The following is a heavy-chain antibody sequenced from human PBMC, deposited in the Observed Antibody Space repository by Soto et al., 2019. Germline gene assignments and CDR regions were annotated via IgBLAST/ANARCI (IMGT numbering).Heavy chain of an antibody. CDR3: AKWFGEPYYYYFYMDV. D-gene: IGHD3-10*01. CDR1: GFTFSSHA. J-gene: IGHJ6*03. CDR2: ISYDGSDK. V-gene: IGHV3-30-3*02. Sequence: QAQLVESGGGVVQPGRSLRLSCAASGFTFSSHAMHWVRQAPGKGLEWVGVISYDGSDKYYAVSVKGRFTISRDNSKNTLYLQMNSLRAEDTAVYYCAKWFGEPYYYYFYMDVWGKGTTVTVSS.